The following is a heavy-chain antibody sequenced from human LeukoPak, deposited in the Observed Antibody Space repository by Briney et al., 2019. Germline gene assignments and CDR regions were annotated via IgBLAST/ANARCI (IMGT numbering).Heavy chain of an antibody. CDR1: GYTFTGYY. CDR2: INPNGGGT. V-gene: IGHV1-2*02. Sequence: VSVKVSCKASGYTFTGYYIHWVRQAPGQGLEWMGWINPNGGGTNYAQKFQGRVTMTRDTSISTAYMELGGLRYDDTAVYYCARVSSSGDYYDNWGQGTLVTVSS. J-gene: IGHJ4*02. D-gene: IGHD3-10*01. CDR3: ARVSSSGDYYDN.